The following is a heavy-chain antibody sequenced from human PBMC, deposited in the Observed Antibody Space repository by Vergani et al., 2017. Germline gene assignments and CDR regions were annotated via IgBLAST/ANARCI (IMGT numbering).Heavy chain of an antibody. CDR3: ARGSYSRPTTADY. V-gene: IGHV1-69*01. CDR2: FIPIFGTA. Sequence: QVQLVQSGAQVKKPGSSVKVSCKASGGTFSSYAISWVRQAPGQGLEWMGGFIPIFGTANYAQKFQGRFTITADEATSTPYMELSSLRSEDTAGYYCARGSYSRPTTADYWGQGTLVTVSS. CDR1: GGTFSSYA. D-gene: IGHD1-26*01. J-gene: IGHJ4*02.